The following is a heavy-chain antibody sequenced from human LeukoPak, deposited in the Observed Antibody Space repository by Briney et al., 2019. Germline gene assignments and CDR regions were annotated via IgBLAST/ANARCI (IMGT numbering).Heavy chain of an antibody. CDR3: ARTIAMTGIDYFDQ. CDR1: GFTVSSNY. Sequence: PGGSLRLSCAASGFTVSSNYMSWGRQAPGKGLEWVSVMYSDGSAYYADSVKGRFTISRDNSKNRLFLQMNSLRAEDTAVYFCARTIAMTGIDYFDQWGQGTLVTVS. CDR2: MYSDGSA. D-gene: IGHD6-19*01. V-gene: IGHV3-53*01. J-gene: IGHJ4*02.